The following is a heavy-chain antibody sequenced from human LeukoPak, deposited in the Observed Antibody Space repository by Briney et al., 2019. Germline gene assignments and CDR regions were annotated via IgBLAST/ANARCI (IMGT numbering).Heavy chain of an antibody. CDR1: GFTFSSYA. CDR2: ISDGGGTT. V-gene: IGHV3-23*01. J-gene: IGHJ4*02. CDR3: AKGARSSGWYSCVDY. Sequence: GGSLRLSCAASGFTFSSYAMNWVRQAPGKGPEWVSAISDGGGTTYYADSVKGRFTISRDNSKNTLYLQMNRLRVDDTAVYYCAKGARSSGWYSCVDYWGQGTLVTVSS. D-gene: IGHD6-19*01.